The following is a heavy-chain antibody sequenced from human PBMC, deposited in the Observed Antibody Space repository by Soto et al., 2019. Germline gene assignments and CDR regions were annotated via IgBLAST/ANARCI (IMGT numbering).Heavy chain of an antibody. CDR1: GGSFSGYY. CDR3: ARGRLPVTPYGMDV. D-gene: IGHD4-4*01. Sequence: SETLSLTCAVYGGSFSGYYWSWIRQPPGKGLEWIGEINHSGSTNYNPSLKSRVTISVDTSKNQFSLKLSSVTAADTAVYYCARGRLPVTPYGMDVWGQGTTVTVSS. V-gene: IGHV4-34*01. CDR2: INHSGST. J-gene: IGHJ6*02.